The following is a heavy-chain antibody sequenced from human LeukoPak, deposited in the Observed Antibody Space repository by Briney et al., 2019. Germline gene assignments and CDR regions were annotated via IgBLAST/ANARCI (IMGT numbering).Heavy chain of an antibody. J-gene: IGHJ6*02. D-gene: IGHD2-15*01. Sequence: PSETLSHTCTVSGGSISSYYWSWIRQPAGKGLEWIGRVYSSGSTNYNPSLKTRVTMSVDTSQNHLSLKLSSVTAADTAVYYCARDHDMVNNFYYGMDVWGQGTTVTVSS. CDR2: VYSSGST. CDR1: GGSISSYY. CDR3: ARDHDMVNNFYYGMDV. V-gene: IGHV4-4*07.